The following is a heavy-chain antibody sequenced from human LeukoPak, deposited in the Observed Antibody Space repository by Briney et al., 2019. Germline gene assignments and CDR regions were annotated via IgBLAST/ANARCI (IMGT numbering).Heavy chain of an antibody. J-gene: IGHJ4*01. D-gene: IGHD6-19*01. Sequence: GGSLRLSCAASGFTFSDYYMSWIRQAPGKGLEWVANIKQDGSEKYYVDSVKGRFTISRDNAKNSLYLQMNSLRAEDTAVYYCATDLDSGWYSFDYWGQGTLVTVSS. CDR1: GFTFSDYY. V-gene: IGHV3-7*01. CDR3: ATDLDSGWYSFDY. CDR2: IKQDGSEK.